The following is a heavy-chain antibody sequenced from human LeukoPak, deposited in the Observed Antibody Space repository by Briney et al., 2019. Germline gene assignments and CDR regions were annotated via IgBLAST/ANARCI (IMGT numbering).Heavy chain of an antibody. D-gene: IGHD2-21*01. CDR3: ARDLVVIATKYAPTL. Sequence: PSETLSLTCTVSGGSISSGDYYWIWIRQPPGKGLEWIGYIYYSGSTYYNPSLKSRVTISVDTSKNQFSPKLSSVTAADTAVYYCARDLVVIATKYAPTLWGQGTMVTVSS. CDR1: GGSISSGDYY. CDR2: IYYSGST. V-gene: IGHV4-30-4*08. J-gene: IGHJ3*01.